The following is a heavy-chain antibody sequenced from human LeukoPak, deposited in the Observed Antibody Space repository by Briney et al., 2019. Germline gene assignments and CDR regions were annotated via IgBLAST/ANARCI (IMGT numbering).Heavy chain of an antibody. V-gene: IGHV3-66*01. Sequence: GGSLRLSCAASGFTVSSNYMSWVRQAPGKGLEWVSVIYSGGSTYYADSVKGRFTISRDNSKNTLYLQMNSLRAEDTAVYYCARVPIRAWFGELLPYWGQGTLVTVSS. CDR1: GFTVSSNY. J-gene: IGHJ4*02. CDR3: ARVPIRAWFGELLPY. D-gene: IGHD3-10*01. CDR2: IYSGGST.